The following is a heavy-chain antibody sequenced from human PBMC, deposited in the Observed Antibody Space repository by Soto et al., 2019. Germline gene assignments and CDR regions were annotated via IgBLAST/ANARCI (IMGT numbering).Heavy chain of an antibody. Sequence: SVKVSCKASGGTFSSYAISWVRQAPGQGLEWMGGIIPIFGTANYAQKFQGRVTITADESTSTAYMELSSLRSEDTAVYYCARGRIVGATYYYGMDVWGQGTTVTVSS. J-gene: IGHJ6*02. CDR1: GGTFSSYA. D-gene: IGHD1-26*01. CDR3: ARGRIVGATYYYGMDV. V-gene: IGHV1-69*13. CDR2: IIPIFGTA.